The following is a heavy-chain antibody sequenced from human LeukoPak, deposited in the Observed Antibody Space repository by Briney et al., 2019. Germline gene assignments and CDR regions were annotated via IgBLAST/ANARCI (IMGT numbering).Heavy chain of an antibody. CDR3: AKMFLKLGADY. CDR2: ISGSGDKT. Sequence: GGSLRLSCAASGFTFSSYGMSWVRQAPGKGLEWVSAISGSGDKTFYADSVKGRFTISRDNSKNTLYLQMNSLTADDTAVYYCAKMFLKLGADYWGQGTLVTVSS. J-gene: IGHJ4*02. CDR1: GFTFSSYG. D-gene: IGHD7-27*01. V-gene: IGHV3-23*01.